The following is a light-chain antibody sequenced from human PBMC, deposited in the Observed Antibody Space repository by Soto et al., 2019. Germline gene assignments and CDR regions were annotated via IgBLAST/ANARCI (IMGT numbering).Light chain of an antibody. V-gene: IGLV2-14*01. CDR2: EVY. Sequence: QSVLTQPASVSGSPGQSITISCTGTSSDVGGYSYVSWYQHHPGKVPKLIIYEVYNRPSGISDRFSGSKSDNTASLTIFGLQAEDEADYYCYSYTSTSSWVFGGGTKLTVL. J-gene: IGLJ3*02. CDR3: YSYTSTSSWV. CDR1: SSDVGGYSY.